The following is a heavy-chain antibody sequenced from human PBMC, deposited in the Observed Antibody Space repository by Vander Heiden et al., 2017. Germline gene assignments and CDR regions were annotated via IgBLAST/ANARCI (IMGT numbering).Heavy chain of an antibody. V-gene: IGHV3-30*18. CDR3: AKDYYPHMTFIVLITAPLDH. CDR2: MTSDGSET. CDR1: GFSFSSYG. Sequence: QVQLVESGGGVVQPGRSLRLPCAASGFSFSSYGIPWVRQAPGKGLELVAVMTSDGSETHYADSVKGRFSMSRDNSKSTVYLEMNSLRAEDTAVYYCAKDYYPHMTFIVLITAPLDHWGQGTLLTVSS. D-gene: IGHD3-16*01. J-gene: IGHJ4*02.